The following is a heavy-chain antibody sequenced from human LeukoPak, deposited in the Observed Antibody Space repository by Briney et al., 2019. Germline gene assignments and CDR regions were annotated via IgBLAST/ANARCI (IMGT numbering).Heavy chain of an antibody. V-gene: IGHV6-1*01. CDR2: IYYRSKWYN. J-gene: IGHJ4*02. D-gene: IGHD3-3*01. CDR3: ARDPYYDFWSGYPDN. CDR1: GDSVSNNRAG. Sequence: SQTLSLTCVISGDSVSNNRAGWSWIRQSPSRGLEWLGRIYYRSKWYNNFAPSVTNRVTINPDTSKNQFSLQLNFVTPEDTAVYYCARDPYYDFWSGYPDNWGQGTLVTVSS.